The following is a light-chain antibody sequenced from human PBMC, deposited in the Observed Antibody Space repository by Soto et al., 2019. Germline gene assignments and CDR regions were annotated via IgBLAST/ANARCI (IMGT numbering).Light chain of an antibody. CDR2: EVS. Sequence: QSALTQPASVSGSPGQSITISCTGTSRDVGGYVSWYQQHPVKAPKLMIYEVSNRPSGVSNRFSGSKSGNTASLTISGLQAEDEADYYCRSYTSSNTVVFGGGTKLTVL. V-gene: IGLV2-14*01. CDR1: SRDVGGY. CDR3: RSYTSSNTVV. J-gene: IGLJ2*01.